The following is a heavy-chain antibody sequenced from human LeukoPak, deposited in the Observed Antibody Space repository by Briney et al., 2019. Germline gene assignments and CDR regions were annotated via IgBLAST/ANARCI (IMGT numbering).Heavy chain of an antibody. CDR3: AKDRISMVRSSDIDN. D-gene: IGHD3-10*01. V-gene: IGHV3-74*01. CDR2: VNSDGSST. J-gene: IGHJ4*02. CDR1: GFTFSNDW. Sequence: GGSLRLSCAASGFTFSNDWMHWVRQVPGKGLVWVSHVNSDGSSTNYADSVKGRFTISRDNSKNTLYLQMNSLRPEDTAVYYCAKDRISMVRSSDIDNWGQGTLVTVSS.